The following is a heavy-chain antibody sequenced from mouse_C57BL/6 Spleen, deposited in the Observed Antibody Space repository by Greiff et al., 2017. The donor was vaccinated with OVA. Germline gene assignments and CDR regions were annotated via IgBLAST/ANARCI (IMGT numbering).Heavy chain of an antibody. V-gene: IGHV1-9*01. J-gene: IGHJ2*01. Sequence: QVQLQQSGAELMKPGASVKLSCKATGYTFTGYWIEWVKQRPGHGLEWIGEILPGSGSTNYNEKFKGKATFTADKPSNTAYMQLSNLTTEDSAIYYCARSSWDRKDYYDYRGQGTTLTVSS. CDR1: GYTFTGYW. CDR3: ARSSWDRKDYYDY. CDR2: ILPGSGST. D-gene: IGHD3-3*01.